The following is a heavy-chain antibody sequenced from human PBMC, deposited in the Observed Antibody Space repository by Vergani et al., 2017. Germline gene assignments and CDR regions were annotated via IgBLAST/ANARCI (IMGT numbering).Heavy chain of an antibody. CDR3: AKGGWNYWFDS. V-gene: IGHV3-9*01. CDR1: GFTFDGYS. Sequence: EVQLVESGGGLVQPGRSLRLSCAASGFTFDGYSMHWVRQAPGKGLEWVSGISWNSGSIGYADSVKCRFTISRNNAKNSLYLKMNSLRAEDTALYYCAKGGWNYWFDSWGQGTLVIVS. J-gene: IGHJ5*01. CDR2: ISWNSGSI. D-gene: IGHD1-1*01.